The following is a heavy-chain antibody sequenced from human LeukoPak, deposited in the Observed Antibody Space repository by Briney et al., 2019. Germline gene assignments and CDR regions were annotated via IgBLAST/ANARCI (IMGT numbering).Heavy chain of an antibody. CDR3: ASASYCKGGSCYSVH. Sequence: GGSLRLSCAASGFTFSSYGMHWVRQAPGKGLEWVAVIWYDGSNKYYADSVKGRFTISRDNSKNTLYLRMNSLRAEDTAVYYCASASYCKGGSCYSVHWGQGTLVTVSP. J-gene: IGHJ4*02. D-gene: IGHD2-15*01. CDR1: GFTFSSYG. V-gene: IGHV3-33*01. CDR2: IWYDGSNK.